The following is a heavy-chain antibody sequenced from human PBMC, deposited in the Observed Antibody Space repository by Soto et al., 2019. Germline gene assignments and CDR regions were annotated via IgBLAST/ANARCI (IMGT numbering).Heavy chain of an antibody. J-gene: IGHJ3*02. Sequence: PGGSLRLSCAASGFTFSSYAMSWVRQAPGKGLEWVSAISGSGGSTYYADSVKGRFTSSRDNSKNTLYLQMNSLRAEDTAVYYCAKDASGLLSSSGWYLGPEHHFDICGQGTMVTVSS. CDR1: GFTFSSYA. V-gene: IGHV3-23*01. CDR3: AKDASGLLSSSGWYLGPEHHFDI. CDR2: ISGSGGST. D-gene: IGHD6-19*01.